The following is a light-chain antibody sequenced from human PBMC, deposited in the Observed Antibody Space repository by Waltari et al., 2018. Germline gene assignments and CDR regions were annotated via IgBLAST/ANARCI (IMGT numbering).Light chain of an antibody. CDR2: LGS. CDR1: QILLHSNTYSY. V-gene: IGKV2-28*01. J-gene: IGKJ1*01. Sequence: DIVMTQSPLSLPVTPGEPASISCTSSQILLHSNTYSYLDWYLEKPGQSPQLLIHLGSNRASGVPDRFSGSGSGTDFTLNISRVEAEDVGIYYCMQSLQTPLTFGQGTKVEIK. CDR3: MQSLQTPLT.